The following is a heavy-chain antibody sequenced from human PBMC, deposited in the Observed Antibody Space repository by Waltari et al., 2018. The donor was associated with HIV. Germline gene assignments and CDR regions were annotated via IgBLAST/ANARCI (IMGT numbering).Heavy chain of an antibody. Sequence: QVQLQESGPGLVKPSETLSLTCTVSGGSISSYYWSWIRQPPGKGLEWIGYIYYSGSTNYHPSLKSRVTVSVDTSKNQFSLKLSSVTAADTAVYYCASGVGYDSSGYYYDYWGQGTLVTVSS. CDR2: IYYSGST. J-gene: IGHJ4*02. D-gene: IGHD3-22*01. V-gene: IGHV4-59*01. CDR3: ASGVGYDSSGYYYDY. CDR1: GGSISSYY.